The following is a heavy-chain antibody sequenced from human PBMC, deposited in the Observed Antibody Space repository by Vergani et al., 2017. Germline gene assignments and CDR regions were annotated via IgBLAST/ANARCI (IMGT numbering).Heavy chain of an antibody. J-gene: IGHJ6*02. CDR3: ARDRVDIVATTTYYYYYYGMDV. D-gene: IGHD5-12*01. Sequence: QVQLVESGGGVVQPGRSLRLSCAASGFSFSDYGMHWVRQVPGKGLEWVAVISDDGNTKYYGDPVKGRFTISRDNAKNSLYLQMNSLRAEDTAVYYCARDRVDIVATTTYYYYYYGMDVWGQGTTVTVSS. CDR1: GFSFSDYG. V-gene: IGHV3-30*03. CDR2: ISDDGNTK.